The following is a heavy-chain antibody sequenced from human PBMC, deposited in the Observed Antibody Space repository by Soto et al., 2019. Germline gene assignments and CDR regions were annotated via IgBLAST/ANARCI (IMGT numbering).Heavy chain of an antibody. D-gene: IGHD5-18*01. Sequence: QVQLQESGPGLVKPSETLSLTCIVSGGSISGYYWSWIRQPAGKELEWIGRIYSDGTTNYNPSLKGRGTISVDTSKKQISLKFTSVTAADTAMYYCARSRGYRSGSFWSWGQGVLVTVSS. CDR2: IYSDGTT. CDR3: ARSRGYRSGSFWS. V-gene: IGHV4-4*07. CDR1: GGSISGYY. J-gene: IGHJ5*02.